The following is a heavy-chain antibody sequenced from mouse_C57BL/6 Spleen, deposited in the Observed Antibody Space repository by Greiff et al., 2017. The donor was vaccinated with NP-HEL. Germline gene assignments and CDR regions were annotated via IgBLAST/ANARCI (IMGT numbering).Heavy chain of an antibody. D-gene: IGHD1-1*01. V-gene: IGHV1-64*01. Sequence: QVQLQQPGAELVKPGASVKLSCKASGYTFTSYWMHWVKQRPGQGLEWIGMIHPNSGSTNYNEKFKSKATLTVDKSSSTAYMQLSSLTSEDSAVYYCASYYYGSSHLAYWGQGTLVTVSA. J-gene: IGHJ3*01. CDR2: IHPNSGST. CDR3: ASYYYGSSHLAY. CDR1: GYTFTSYW.